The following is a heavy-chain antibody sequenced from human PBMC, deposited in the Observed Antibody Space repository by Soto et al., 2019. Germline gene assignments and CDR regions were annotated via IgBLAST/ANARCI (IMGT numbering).Heavy chain of an antibody. CDR1: GFTFDDYA. CDR2: ISWNSGSI. D-gene: IGHD1-26*01. CDR3: AKEIVGADKAFDI. Sequence: EVQLVESGGGLVQPGRSLRLSCAASGFTFDDYAMHWVRQAPGKGLEWVSGISWNSGSIGYADSVKGRFTISRDNAKNSLYLQMNSLRAEDTALYYCAKEIVGADKAFDIWGQGTMVTVSS. V-gene: IGHV3-9*01. J-gene: IGHJ3*02.